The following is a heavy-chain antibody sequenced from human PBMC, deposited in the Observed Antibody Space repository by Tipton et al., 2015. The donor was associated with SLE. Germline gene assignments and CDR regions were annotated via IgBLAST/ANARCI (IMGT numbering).Heavy chain of an antibody. D-gene: IGHD6-13*01. J-gene: IGHJ1*01. Sequence: TLSLTCIVSRYSISSGYYWGWMRQAPGKELEWIGSFYHSGNTYYNPSLTSRVTISADTSKNQFSLKLTSVTSADTAVYYCASVPKRGSTWHAEYFQHWGPGTLVTVSS. CDR2: FYHSGNT. CDR3: ASVPKRGSTWHAEYFQH. CDR1: RYSISSGYY. V-gene: IGHV4-38-2*02.